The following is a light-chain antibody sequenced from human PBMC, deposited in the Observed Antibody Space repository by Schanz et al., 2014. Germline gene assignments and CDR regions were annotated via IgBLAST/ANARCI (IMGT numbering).Light chain of an antibody. CDR2: GAS. J-gene: IGKJ5*01. CDR1: QSVSSSY. CDR3: QQYGSSPLT. Sequence: EIVLTQSPGTLSLSPGERATLSCRASQSVSSSYLAWYQQKPGQAPRLLIYGASFRATGIPDRFSGSGSGTGFSLTISRLEPEDFAEYYCQQYGSSPLTFGQGTRLEIK. V-gene: IGKV3-20*01.